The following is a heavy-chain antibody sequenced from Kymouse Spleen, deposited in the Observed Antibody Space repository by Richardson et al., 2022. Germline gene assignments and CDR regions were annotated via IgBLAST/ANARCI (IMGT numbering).Heavy chain of an antibody. J-gene: IGHJ5*02. Sequence: QLQLQESGPGLVKPSETLSLTCTVSGGSISSSSYYWGWIRQPPGKGLEWIGSIYYSGSTYYNPSLKSRVTISVDTSKNQFSLKLSSVTAADTAVYYCASCITMVRGGRGFDPWGQGTLVTVSS. V-gene: IGHV4-39*01. CDR3: ASCITMVRGGRGFDP. CDR1: GGSISSSSYY. CDR2: IYYSGST. D-gene: IGHD3-10*01.